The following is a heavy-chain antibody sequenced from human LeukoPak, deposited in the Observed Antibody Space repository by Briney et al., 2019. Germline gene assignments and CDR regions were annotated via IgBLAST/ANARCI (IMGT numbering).Heavy chain of an antibody. Sequence: ASVKVSCKASGYIYTSYGINWVRQAPGQGLDWMGWISAYNGNTKYAQKLQGRVTVTTDTSTSTAHMELRSLRTDDTAVYYCTRGPEWFGVNVDYWGQGTLVTVSS. CDR3: TRGPEWFGVNVDY. J-gene: IGHJ4*02. V-gene: IGHV1-18*01. D-gene: IGHD3-10*01. CDR1: GYIYTSYG. CDR2: ISAYNGNT.